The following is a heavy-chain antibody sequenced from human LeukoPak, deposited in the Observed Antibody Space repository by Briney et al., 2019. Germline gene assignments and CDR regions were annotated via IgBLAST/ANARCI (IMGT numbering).Heavy chain of an antibody. CDR3: SRGPYSYGSSGAFYI. D-gene: IGHD3-22*01. CDR2: ISSSGST. J-gene: IGHJ3*02. CDR1: GGSISSSSYY. Sequence: SETLSLTCTVSGGSISSSSYYWSWIRQPAGKGLEWIGRISSSGSTNYNPSLKSRFTISVDTSKNQFSLKLSCVTAADTAVYFCSRGPYSYGSSGAFYIWGQGTMVTVSS. V-gene: IGHV4-61*02.